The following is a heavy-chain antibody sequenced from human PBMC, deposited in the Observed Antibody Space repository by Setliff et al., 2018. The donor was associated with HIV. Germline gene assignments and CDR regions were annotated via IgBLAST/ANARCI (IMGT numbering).Heavy chain of an antibody. D-gene: IGHD3-22*01. CDR3: ARQAWHYDRDGYFIDY. CDR2: IYQNGNT. V-gene: IGHV4-38-2*02. CDR1: GYFISNGYY. Sequence: SETLSLTCSVSGYFISNGYYWGWIRQPPGKGLEWVGTIYQNGNTYYSPSLESRVSVSMDMSRNQFSVKLNSATAADTAVYYCARQAWHYDRDGYFIDYWGQGKQVTVSS. J-gene: IGHJ4*02.